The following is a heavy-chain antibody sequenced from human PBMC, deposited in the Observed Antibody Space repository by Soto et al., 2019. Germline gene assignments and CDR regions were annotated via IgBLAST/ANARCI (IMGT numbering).Heavy chain of an antibody. J-gene: IGHJ4*02. V-gene: IGHV1-18*01. CDR1: GYTFTSYG. CDR3: ARSPRPPLAGETPVTTTLRY. D-gene: IGHD4-17*01. CDR2: ISAYNCNT. Sequence: QVQLVQSGAEVKKPGASVKVSCKASGYTFTSYGISWVRQAPGQGLEWMGWISAYNCNTNSAQKHQGRITRTANTPTSIADRERGSLRSDDTAVYSCARSPRPPLAGETPVTTTLRYWGQGTLVTVSS.